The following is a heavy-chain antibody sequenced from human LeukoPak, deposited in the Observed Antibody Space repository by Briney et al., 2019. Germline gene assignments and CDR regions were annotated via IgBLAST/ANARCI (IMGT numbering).Heavy chain of an antibody. CDR3: AREDIAVAGTYFDP. V-gene: IGHV3-30-3*01. CDR2: ISYDGSNK. Sequence: GGSLRLSCVASGFTFSSYAMHWVRQAPGKGLEWVAVISYDGSNKYYADSVKGRFTISRDNSKNTLYLQMNSLRAEDTAVYYCAREDIAVAGTYFDPWGQGTLVTVSS. D-gene: IGHD6-19*01. CDR1: GFTFSSYA. J-gene: IGHJ5*02.